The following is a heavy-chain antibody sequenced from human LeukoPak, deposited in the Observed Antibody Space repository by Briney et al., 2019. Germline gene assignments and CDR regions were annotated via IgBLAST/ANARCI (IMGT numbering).Heavy chain of an antibody. CDR2: IYYSGST. CDR3: ARQFGSSWYDSAPRLPDYYGMDV. J-gene: IGHJ6*02. V-gene: IGHV4-39*01. D-gene: IGHD6-13*01. Sequence: PSETLSLTCTVSDGSISSSSYYWGWIRQPPGKGLEWIGSIYYSGSTYYNPSLKSRVTISVDTSKNQFSLKLSSVTAADTAVYYCARQFGSSWYDSAPRLPDYYGMDVWGQGTTVTVSS. CDR1: DGSISSSSYY.